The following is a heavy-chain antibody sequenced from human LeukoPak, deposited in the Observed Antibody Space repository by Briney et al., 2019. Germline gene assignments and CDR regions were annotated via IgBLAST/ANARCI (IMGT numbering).Heavy chain of an antibody. Sequence: SVKVSCKASGYTFTGYYMHWVRQAPGQGLEWMGGIIPIFGTANYAQKFQGRVTITADKSTSTAYMELSSLRSEDTAVYYCATRSGGRHIDYWGQGTLVTVSS. V-gene: IGHV1-69*06. CDR3: ATRSGGRHIDY. CDR1: GYTFTGYY. J-gene: IGHJ4*02. D-gene: IGHD2-15*01. CDR2: IIPIFGTA.